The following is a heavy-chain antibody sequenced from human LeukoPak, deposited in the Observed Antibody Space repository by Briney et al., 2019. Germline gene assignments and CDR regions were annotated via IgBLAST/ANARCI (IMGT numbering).Heavy chain of an antibody. J-gene: IGHJ3*02. CDR2: IIAYNGNT. CDR1: GYTFTSYG. V-gene: IGHV1-18*01. Sequence: GASVKVSCKASGYTFTSYGISWVRQAPGQGLEWMGWIIAYNGNTNYAQKLQGRVTMTTDTSTSTAYMELRRLKSEGTAVYYGARCWGSGRYLFDAFDIWGQGTMVTVSS. CDR3: ARCWGSGRYLFDAFDI. D-gene: IGHD1-26*01.